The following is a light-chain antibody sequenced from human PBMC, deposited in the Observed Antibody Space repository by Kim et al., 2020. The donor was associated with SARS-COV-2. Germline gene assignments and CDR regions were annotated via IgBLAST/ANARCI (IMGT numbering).Light chain of an antibody. J-gene: IGLJ2*01. V-gene: IGLV1-47*01. CDR3: AAWDDSLSGLV. Sequence: GQRVTISCSGSSSNIGNNYVSWYQQLPGTAPKLLIYKNIQRPSGVPDRFSGSKSGTSASLAISGLRSEDAADYYCAAWDDSLSGLVFGGGTQLTVL. CDR2: KNI. CDR1: SSNIGNNY.